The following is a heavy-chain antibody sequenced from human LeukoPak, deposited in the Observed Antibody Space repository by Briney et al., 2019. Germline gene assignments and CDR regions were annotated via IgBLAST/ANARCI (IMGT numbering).Heavy chain of an antibody. CDR1: GASISGSNSY. CDR3: ARSGMVRGVNFDY. D-gene: IGHD3-10*01. Sequence: PSGTLSLSCTVSGASISGSNSYCGCISQPPGKWLEWLVGINYSGNTSSNPSLKSRATISVDTSQYHFSLKLSSVAAADTAVYYCARSGMVRGVNFDYWGQGTLVTVSS. CDR2: INYSGNT. J-gene: IGHJ4*02. V-gene: IGHV4-39*02.